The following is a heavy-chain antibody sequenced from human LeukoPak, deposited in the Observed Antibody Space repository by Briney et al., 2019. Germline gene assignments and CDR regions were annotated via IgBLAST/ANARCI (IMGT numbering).Heavy chain of an antibody. J-gene: IGHJ4*02. CDR3: ARVLGEHHSL. V-gene: IGHV1-69*05. D-gene: IGHD3-16*01. CDR1: GGTFCSYA. Sequence: SVKVSCKASGGTFCSYAISWVRQAPGQGLEWMGRIIPIFGTANYAQKFQGRVTITTDESTSTAYMELSSLRSEDTAVYYCARVLGEHHSLWGQGTLVTVSS. CDR2: IIPIFGTA.